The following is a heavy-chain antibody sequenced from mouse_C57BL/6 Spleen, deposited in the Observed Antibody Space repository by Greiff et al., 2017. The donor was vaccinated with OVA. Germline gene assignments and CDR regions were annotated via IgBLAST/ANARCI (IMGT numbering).Heavy chain of an antibody. CDR1: GYTFTSYW. D-gene: IGHD4-1*01. CDR2: IHPNSGST. Sequence: QVQLQQPGAELVKPRASVKLSCKASGYTFTSYWMHWVKQRPGQGLEWIGMIHPNSGSTNYNEKFKSKATLTVDKSSSTAYMQLSSLTSEDSAVYYCARDELTGAWFAYWGQGTLVTVSA. CDR3: ARDELTGAWFAY. V-gene: IGHV1-64*01. J-gene: IGHJ3*01.